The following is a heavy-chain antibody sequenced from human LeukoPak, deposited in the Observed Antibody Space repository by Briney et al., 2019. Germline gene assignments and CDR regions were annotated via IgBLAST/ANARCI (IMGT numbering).Heavy chain of an antibody. CDR1: GGSISSYY. CDR3: ARYCYDSSLGSLSLYDY. Sequence: SETLSLTCTVSGGSISSYYWSWIRQPPGKGLEWIGYIYYSGSTNYNPSLKSRVTISVDTSKNQFSLKLSSVTAADTAVYYCARYCYDSSLGSLSLYDYWGQGTLVTVSS. CDR2: IYYSGST. V-gene: IGHV4-59*08. D-gene: IGHD3-22*01. J-gene: IGHJ4*02.